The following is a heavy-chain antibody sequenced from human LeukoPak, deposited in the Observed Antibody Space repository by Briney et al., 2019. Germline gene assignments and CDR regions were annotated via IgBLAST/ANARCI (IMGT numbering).Heavy chain of an antibody. J-gene: IGHJ3*02. CDR1: GFTFSDYY. CDR2: ISSSGSTI. D-gene: IGHD1-14*01. CDR3: KRDIRLTTDRDAFDI. Sequence: GGSLRLSCAASGFTFSDYYMSWIRQAPGKGLEWVSYISSSGSTIYYADSVKGRFTISRDNAKNSLYLQMNSLRPEDTAVYFCKRDIRLTTDRDAFDIWGQGAMVTVSS. V-gene: IGHV3-11*04.